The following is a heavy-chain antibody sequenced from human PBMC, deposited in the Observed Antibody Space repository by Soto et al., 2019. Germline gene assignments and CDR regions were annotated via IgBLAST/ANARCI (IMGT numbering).Heavy chain of an antibody. CDR3: AKGGLLPRANRWF. Sequence: GGSLRLSCAASGFTFRNYPMTWFRQAPGKGLDWVSTISGSGVDTYYPDSVKGRVTISRDNSKNTLYLQINSLRAEDTAVYYCAKGGLLPRANRWFWGQGTPVTVSS. V-gene: IGHV3-23*01. J-gene: IGHJ4*02. D-gene: IGHD2-2*01. CDR2: ISGSGVDT. CDR1: GFTFRNYP.